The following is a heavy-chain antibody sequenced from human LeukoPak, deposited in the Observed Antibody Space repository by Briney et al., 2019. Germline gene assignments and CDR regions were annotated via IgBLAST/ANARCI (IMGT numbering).Heavy chain of an antibody. D-gene: IGHD3-16*02. Sequence: PAGSLTLSCAAYGFTFSDHYRTWLRQAPGQGLESVSYINNGGDTNYYADYGRGRFTISRDNAESALYLQRNSRRAEDTAVYYCAREPAGVIGTKNAFDIWGQGTMVTVSS. CDR2: INNGGDTN. CDR3: AREPAGVIGTKNAFDI. CDR1: GFTFSDHY. J-gene: IGHJ3*02. V-gene: IGHV3-11*04.